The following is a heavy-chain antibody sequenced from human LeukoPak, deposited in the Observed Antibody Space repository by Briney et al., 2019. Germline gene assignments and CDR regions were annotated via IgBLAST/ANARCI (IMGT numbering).Heavy chain of an antibody. CDR1: GYRFTSYW. D-gene: IGHD4-23*01. CDR2: IYPGESDT. Sequence: GESLKISCKGSGYRFTSYWIGWVRQMPGKGLEWMGIIYPGESDTIYSPSFQGQVTISADKSISTAFLQWGSLKASDTAMYYCARPATVVTPNYFDYWGQGTLVAVSS. J-gene: IGHJ4*02. V-gene: IGHV5-51*01. CDR3: ARPATVVTPNYFDY.